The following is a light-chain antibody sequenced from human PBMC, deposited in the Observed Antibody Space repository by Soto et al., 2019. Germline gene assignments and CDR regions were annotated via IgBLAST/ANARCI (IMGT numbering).Light chain of an antibody. J-gene: IGKJ1*01. CDR1: QSVSSSH. CDR2: GAS. Sequence: EIVLTQSPGTLSLSPGERATLSSRASQSVSSSHLAWYQQKPGQAPRLLISGASSRATGIPDRFTGSGSGTDFTLTISRLEPEDFAVYYCQQYGSSPRTFGQGTKVDIK. CDR3: QQYGSSPRT. V-gene: IGKV3-20*01.